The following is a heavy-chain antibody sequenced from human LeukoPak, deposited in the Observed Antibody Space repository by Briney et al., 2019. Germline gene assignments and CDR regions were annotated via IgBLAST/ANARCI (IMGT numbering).Heavy chain of an antibody. Sequence: PGGSLRLSCAASGFTFSSYWMHWVRQAPGKWLVWVSRISSDGTSTSYADSVKGRSTISRDNAENTLYLQMNSLRAEGTAVYYCASRVQSGWSFDYWGQGNLVIVAS. J-gene: IGHJ4*02. D-gene: IGHD6-19*01. CDR1: GFTFSSYW. V-gene: IGHV3-74*01. CDR2: ISSDGTST. CDR3: ASRVQSGWSFDY.